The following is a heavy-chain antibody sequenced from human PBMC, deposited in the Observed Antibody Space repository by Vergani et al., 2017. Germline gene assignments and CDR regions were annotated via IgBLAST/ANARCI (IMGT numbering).Heavy chain of an antibody. Sequence: QVQLQESGPGLVKPSGTLSLTCAVSGGSISSSNWWSWVRQPPGKGLEWIGEIYHSGSTNYNPSLKSRVTISVDKSKNQFSLQLSSVTAADTAVYYCARRSGGYYSGGKVHPLRTAFDVWGHGTVVTVSS. J-gene: IGHJ3*01. CDR1: GGSISSSNW. V-gene: IGHV4-4*02. D-gene: IGHD2-15*01. CDR3: ARRSGGYYSGGKVHPLRTAFDV. CDR2: IYHSGST.